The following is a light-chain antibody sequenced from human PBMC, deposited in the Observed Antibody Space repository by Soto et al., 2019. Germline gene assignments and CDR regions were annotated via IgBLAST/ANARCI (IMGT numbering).Light chain of an antibody. CDR1: QSVSTY. Sequence: EIVLTQSPATLSLSPGERATLSCRASQSVSTYLAWYQQKPGQAPGLLIYDASNRAAGIPARFSGSGSGTDFTLTISSLEPADFAVYYCQQRGDWPQTFGQGTKVEIK. CDR2: DAS. V-gene: IGKV3-11*01. J-gene: IGKJ1*01. CDR3: QQRGDWPQT.